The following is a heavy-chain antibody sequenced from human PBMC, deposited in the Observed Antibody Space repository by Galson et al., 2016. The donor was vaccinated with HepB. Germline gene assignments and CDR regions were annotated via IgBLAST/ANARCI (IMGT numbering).Heavy chain of an antibody. CDR2: ISSDGSNV. CDR1: GFTFNNYG. D-gene: IGHD6-13*01. CDR3: ARLLTSSSWYGWFDP. Sequence: SLRLSCAASGFTFNNYGMHWVRQAPGKGLEWVAVISSDGSNVYHVDSVKGRFTISRDNSKNTLYLQMSSLRAEDTALYYCARLLTSSSWYGWFDPWGQGTLVTVSS. V-gene: IGHV3-33*08. J-gene: IGHJ5*02.